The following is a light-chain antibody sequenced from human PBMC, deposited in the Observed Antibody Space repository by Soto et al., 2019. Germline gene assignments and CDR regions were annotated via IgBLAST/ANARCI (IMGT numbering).Light chain of an antibody. CDR2: QDS. CDR3: QAWDNSVV. J-gene: IGLJ2*01. CDR1: NLGNKY. Sequence: SYELIQPPSVSVSPGQTATITCSGDNLGNKYASWYQLRPGQSPVLVIYQDSKRPSGIPERFSGSNSGNTATLTISGTQAMDEADYYCQAWDNSVVFGGGTKVTVL. V-gene: IGLV3-1*01.